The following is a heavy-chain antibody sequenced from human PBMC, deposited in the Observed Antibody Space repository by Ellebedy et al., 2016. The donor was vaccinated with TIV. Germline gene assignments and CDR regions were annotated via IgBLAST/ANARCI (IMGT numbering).Heavy chain of an antibody. Sequence: GGSLRLSCAASRFSFSSYWMSWVRQAPGKGLEWVANINQDGSEKHYVDSVKGRFTISRDNAKNSFYLQMNSLRVEDTAVYYCATDGSYGDYLSPTHAFVIWGQGTMVTVSS. CDR3: ATDGSYGDYLSPTHAFVI. J-gene: IGHJ3*02. V-gene: IGHV3-7*01. CDR2: INQDGSEK. D-gene: IGHD4-17*01. CDR1: RFSFSSYW.